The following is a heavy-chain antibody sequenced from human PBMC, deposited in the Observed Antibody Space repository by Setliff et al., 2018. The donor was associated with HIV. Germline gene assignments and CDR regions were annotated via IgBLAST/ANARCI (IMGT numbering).Heavy chain of an antibody. CDR3: ARTPEDYDQYFFDR. V-gene: IGHV4-39*01. D-gene: IGHD3-22*01. J-gene: IGHJ4*02. Sequence: SETLSLTCSVSGGSISSSTYYWGWIRQPPGKGLEWIGDIFYTGNTYYNPSLKSRVAIPVDTSENQFSLKLNSVTAADTAVYYCARTPEDYDQYFFDRWGQGTLVTVSS. CDR2: IFYTGNT. CDR1: GGSISSSTYY.